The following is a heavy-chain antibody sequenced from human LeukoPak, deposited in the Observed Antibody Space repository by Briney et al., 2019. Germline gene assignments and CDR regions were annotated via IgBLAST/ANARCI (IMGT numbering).Heavy chain of an antibody. D-gene: IGHD2-21*02. CDR3: ARMIVVVTAPSYYFDY. CDR1: GGTFSIYA. V-gene: IGHV1-69*05. CDR2: IIPIFGTA. Sequence: GASVKVSCKASGGTFSIYAISWVRQAPGQGLEWMGGIIPIFGTANYAQKFQGRVTITTDESTSTAYMELCSLRSEDAAVYYCARMIVVVTAPSYYFDYWGQGTLVTVSS. J-gene: IGHJ4*02.